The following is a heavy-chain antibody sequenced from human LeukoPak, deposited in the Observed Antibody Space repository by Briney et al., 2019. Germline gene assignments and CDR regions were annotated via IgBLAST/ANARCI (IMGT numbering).Heavy chain of an antibody. V-gene: IGHV1-2*02. CDR1: GYTFTGYY. CDR3: ARSWGWQWLAATMGY. CDR2: INPNSGGT. J-gene: IGHJ4*02. D-gene: IGHD6-19*01. Sequence: ASVKVSCKASGYTFTGYYMHWVRQAPGQGLEGMGWINPNSGGTNYAQKFQGRVTMTRDTSISTAYMELSRLRSDDTAVYYCARSWGWQWLAATMGYWGQGTLVTVSS.